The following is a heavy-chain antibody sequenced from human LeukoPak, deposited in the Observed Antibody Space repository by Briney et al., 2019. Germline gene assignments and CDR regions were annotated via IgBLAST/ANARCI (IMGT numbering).Heavy chain of an antibody. CDR2: INSDGSSP. V-gene: IGHV3-74*01. D-gene: IGHD1-14*01. CDR3: AALDNGRDY. Sequence: GGSLRLSCAASGFTFSSYWMHWVRQAPGKGLVWVSRINSDGSSPAYADSVKGRSTISRDNAKNTLYLQMNSLGAEDTAVYYCAALDNGRDYWGQGTLVTVSS. CDR1: GFTFSSYW. J-gene: IGHJ4*02.